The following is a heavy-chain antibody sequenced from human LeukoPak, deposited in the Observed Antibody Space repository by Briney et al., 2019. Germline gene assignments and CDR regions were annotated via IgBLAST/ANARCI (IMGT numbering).Heavy chain of an antibody. V-gene: IGHV3-11*01. CDR1: GFTFGDYY. D-gene: IGHD2-2*02. CDR3: ARELRYCSSTSCYRGLDY. CDR2: ISSSGSTI. Sequence: GRSMRLSSPVSGFTFGDYYMSWIRQPDGKWLGWVSYISSSGSTIYDAHSVQGRFTISRDNAKNSLYLQMNSQRAVDTAVYYCARELRYCSSTSCYRGLDYWGQGTLVTVSS. J-gene: IGHJ4*02.